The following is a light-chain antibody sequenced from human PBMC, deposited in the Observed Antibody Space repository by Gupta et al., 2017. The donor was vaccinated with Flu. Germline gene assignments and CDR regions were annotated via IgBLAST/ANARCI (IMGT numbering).Light chain of an antibody. CDR3: QQYGGSLSYT. Sequence: ATLAFRASQGVISTYCAWYQQKPGPARRLRIYGASRRTTRSRDMFSGSGSRTEFTLTISILEPEDFAVYYCQQYGGSLSYTFGQVTTL. CDR2: GAS. CDR1: QGVISTY. J-gene: IGKJ2*01. V-gene: IGKV3-20*01.